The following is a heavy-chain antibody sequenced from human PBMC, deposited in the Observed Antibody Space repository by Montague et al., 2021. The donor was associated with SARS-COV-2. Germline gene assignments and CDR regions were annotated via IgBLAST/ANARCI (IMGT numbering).Heavy chain of an antibody. CDR3: ARAGSGSYRYGMDV. V-gene: IGHV3-30*04. CDR2: TSYDGSNK. CDR1: GFTFSSYA. Sequence: SLRLSCEASGFTFSSYAMHWVRQAPGKGLEWVALTSYDGSNKYYVDSXKGRFTISRDNSKNTLYVQMNSLRAEDTAMYYCARAGSGSYRYGMDVWGQGTTVTVSS. J-gene: IGHJ6*02. D-gene: IGHD3-10*01.